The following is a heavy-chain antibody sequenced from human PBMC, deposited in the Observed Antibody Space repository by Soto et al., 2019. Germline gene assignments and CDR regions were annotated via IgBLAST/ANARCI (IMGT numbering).Heavy chain of an antibody. D-gene: IGHD2-2*01. V-gene: IGHV4-34*01. CDR3: AKCPRVVWLVPPAQRDVFHI. CDR2: VNHSGST. J-gene: IGHJ3*02. CDR1: GGSFSDSN. Sequence: QVQLQQWGAGLLKPSETLSLTCAVYGGSFSDSNWKCMCQPPVKGLERIVEVNHSGSTSYNPSVISRLTILVDTSTNHITMELTSVTAADTAVYYCAKCPRVVWLVPPAQRDVFHIWGQGTMVTVSS.